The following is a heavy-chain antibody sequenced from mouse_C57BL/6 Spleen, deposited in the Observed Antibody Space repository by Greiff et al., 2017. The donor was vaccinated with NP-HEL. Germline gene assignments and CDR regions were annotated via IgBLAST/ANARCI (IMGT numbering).Heavy chain of an antibody. D-gene: IGHD2-5*01. CDR2: IWSGGST. J-gene: IGHJ1*03. Sequence: VQLQQSGPGLVQPSQSLSITCTVSGFSLTSYGVHWVRQSPGKGLEWLGVIWSGGSTDYNAAFISRLSISKDNSKSQVFFKMNSLQADDTAIYYCARSYSNYPHWYFDVWGTGTTVTVSS. CDR3: ARSYSNYPHWYFDV. V-gene: IGHV2-2*01. CDR1: GFSLTSYG.